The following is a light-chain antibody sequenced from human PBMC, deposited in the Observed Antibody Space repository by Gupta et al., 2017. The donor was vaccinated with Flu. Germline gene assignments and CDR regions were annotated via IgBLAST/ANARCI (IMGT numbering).Light chain of an antibody. V-gene: IGKV1-39*01. Sequence: DRVTITCRASPSISTYLSWYLQTPGQAPDLLIYSAFPLSRGVPSRFSGSASGTNFSLTISSLQTEDFATYYCQQSFTIPRTFGQGTRL. CDR1: PSISTY. CDR2: SAF. CDR3: QQSFTIPRT. J-gene: IGKJ2*01.